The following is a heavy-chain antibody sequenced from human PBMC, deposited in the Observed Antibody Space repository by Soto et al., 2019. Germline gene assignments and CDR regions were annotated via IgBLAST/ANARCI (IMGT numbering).Heavy chain of an antibody. V-gene: IGHV4-34*01. CDR2: INHSGST. CDR3: ASPPKPVVGATGFDL. CDR1: GGSFSGYY. Sequence: QVQLQQWGAGLLKPSETLSLTCAVYGGSFSGYYWSWVRQPPGKGLEWIGEINHSGSTNYNPSLKNRISVAVDTSNNQFSLKLSSVPAADTAVYYCASPPKPVVGATGFDLWGRGTLVTVSS. J-gene: IGHJ2*01. D-gene: IGHD1-26*01.